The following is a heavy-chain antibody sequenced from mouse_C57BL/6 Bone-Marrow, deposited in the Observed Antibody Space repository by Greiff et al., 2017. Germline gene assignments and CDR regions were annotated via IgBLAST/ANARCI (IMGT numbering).Heavy chain of an antibody. CDR2: INPNNGGT. CDR1: GYTFTDYY. D-gene: IGHD2-4*01. CDR3: ERSYYDYDLAMDY. Sequence: EVQLQQSGPELVKPGASVKISCKASGYTFTDYYMNWVKPSHGKSLEWIGDINPNNGGTSYNQKFKGKATLTVDKSSSTAYMELRSLTSEESAVYYCERSYYDYDLAMDYWGQGTSVTVSS. J-gene: IGHJ4*01. V-gene: IGHV1-26*01.